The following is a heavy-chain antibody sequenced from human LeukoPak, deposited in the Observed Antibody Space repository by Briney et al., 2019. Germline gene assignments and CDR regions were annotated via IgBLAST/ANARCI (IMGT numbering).Heavy chain of an antibody. CDR1: GGSISSSSYY. D-gene: IGHD6-6*01. V-gene: IGHV4-39*01. CDR3: ARRAARPERYYDY. J-gene: IGHJ4*02. CDR2: IYYSGST. Sequence: SETLSLTCTVSGGSISSSSYYWGWIRQPPGKGLEWIGSIYYSGSTYYNPSLKSRVTISVDTSKNQFSLKLSSVTAADTAVYYCARRAARPERYYDYWGQGTLVTVSS.